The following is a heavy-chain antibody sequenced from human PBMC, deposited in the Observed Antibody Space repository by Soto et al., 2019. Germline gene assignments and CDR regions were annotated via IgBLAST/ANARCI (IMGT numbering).Heavy chain of an antibody. CDR3: GRLYCTSTSCYDDY. V-gene: IGHV4-59*08. CDR1: GGSISSYY. CDR2: IYYSGST. Sequence: PSETLSLTCTVSGGSISSYYWSWIRQPPGKGLEWIGYIYYSGSTNYSPSLKSRVTISVDTSKNQFSLKLSSVTAADTAMYYCGRLYCTSTSCYDDYWGQGTPVTVSS. D-gene: IGHD2-2*01. J-gene: IGHJ4*02.